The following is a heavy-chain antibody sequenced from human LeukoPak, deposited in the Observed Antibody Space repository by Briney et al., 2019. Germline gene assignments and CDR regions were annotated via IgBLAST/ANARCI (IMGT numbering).Heavy chain of an antibody. D-gene: IGHD3-9*01. V-gene: IGHV1-2*02. CDR2: INPNSGGT. Sequence: ASVKVSCKASGYTFTGYYIHWVRQAPGHGLEWMGWINPNSGGTKSAQKFQGRVTMTTDTTISTAYMQLSRLRSADTAVYYCARVGYYDILTGTDWGQGTLVTVSS. J-gene: IGHJ4*02. CDR3: ARVGYYDILTGTD. CDR1: GYTFTGYY.